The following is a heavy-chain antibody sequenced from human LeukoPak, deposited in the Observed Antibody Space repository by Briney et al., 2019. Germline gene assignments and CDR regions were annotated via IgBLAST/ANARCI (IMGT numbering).Heavy chain of an antibody. CDR1: GFTFSSYD. V-gene: IGHV3-48*03. D-gene: IGHD3-3*01. J-gene: IGHJ6*02. CDR2: ISKSGNT. CDR3: AKDPHGSSAYYYTYYGMDV. Sequence: GGSLRLSCTASGFTFSSYDMNWVRQAPGKGLEWISYISKSGNTDYADSVKGRFTASRDNAKKSLYLQMNSLRADDTAVYYCAKDPHGSSAYYYTYYGMDVWGQATTVTVSS.